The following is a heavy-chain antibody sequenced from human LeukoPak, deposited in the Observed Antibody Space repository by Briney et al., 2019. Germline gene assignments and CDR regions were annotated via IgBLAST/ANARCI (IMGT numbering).Heavy chain of an antibody. Sequence: GRSLRLSCAASGFTFSSFQMTWVRQAPGKGLEWVSYIGGGDSQIFYADSVKGRFTISRDNAKNSLYLQMSSLRPEDTAIYYCARWGHSDYSSFPTKFDCWGQGTLVTVSS. CDR2: IGGGDSQI. D-gene: IGHD5-12*01. CDR1: GFTFSSFQ. J-gene: IGHJ4*02. CDR3: ARWGHSDYSSFPTKFDC. V-gene: IGHV3-48*03.